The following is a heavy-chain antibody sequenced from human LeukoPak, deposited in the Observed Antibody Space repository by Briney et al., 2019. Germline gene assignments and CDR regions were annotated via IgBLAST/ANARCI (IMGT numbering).Heavy chain of an antibody. V-gene: IGHV3-74*01. CDR1: GFTFRCHW. Sequence: VGSVRLLCAACGFTFRCHWMQWPGQSPEKGLVDGSRTSTEGSRTNYADSVQGRFTISRDDAKNTLYLQMNSLRAEDTAVYYCARGGRSGIYAYYFDNWGQGTLVTVSS. CDR3: ARGGRSGIYAYYFDN. CDR2: TSTEGSRT. J-gene: IGHJ4*02. D-gene: IGHD1-26*01.